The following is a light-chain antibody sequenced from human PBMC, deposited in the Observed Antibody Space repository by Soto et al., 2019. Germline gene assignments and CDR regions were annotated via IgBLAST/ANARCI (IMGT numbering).Light chain of an antibody. V-gene: IGKV3-20*01. CDR3: QQYIISPRA. Sequence: EIVLTQSPGTLSLSPGERATLSCRASQSLSNNFLAWYQQKPGQAPRLLIYEASKRATGTPDRFSGSGSGTDFTLTISRLEPEDFAVYYCQQYIISPRAFGQGTKVEIK. CDR2: EAS. J-gene: IGKJ1*01. CDR1: QSLSNNF.